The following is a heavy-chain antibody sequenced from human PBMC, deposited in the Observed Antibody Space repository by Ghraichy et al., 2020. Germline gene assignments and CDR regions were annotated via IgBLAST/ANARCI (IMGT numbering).Heavy chain of an antibody. CDR1: GFTFSSYA. D-gene: IGHD3-22*01. J-gene: IGHJ4*02. V-gene: IGHV3-23*01. CDR3: AKDRGRLDSSGPYPYYFDY. Sequence: GGSLRLSCAASGFTFSSYAMSWVRQAPGKGLEWVSAISGSGGSTYYADSVKGRFTISRDNSKNTLYLQMNSLRAEDTAVYYCAKDRGRLDSSGPYPYYFDYWGQGTLVTVSS. CDR2: ISGSGGST.